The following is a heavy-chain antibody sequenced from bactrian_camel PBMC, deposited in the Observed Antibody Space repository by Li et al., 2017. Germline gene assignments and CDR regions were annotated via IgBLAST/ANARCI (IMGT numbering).Heavy chain of an antibody. CDR3: KGRDPLGWVDACNY. V-gene: IGHV3S60*01. J-gene: IGHJ4*01. Sequence: HVQLVESGGGSAQSGGSLTLSCAASGFSVDDEDMGWFRQAPGSECEMVSTLASYGHTYYANSVKGRFTISADKPTDTVYLQMNSLKPEDTAVYSCKGRDPLGWVDACNYRGQGTQVTVS. D-gene: IGHD5*01. CDR2: LASYGHT. CDR1: GFSVDDED.